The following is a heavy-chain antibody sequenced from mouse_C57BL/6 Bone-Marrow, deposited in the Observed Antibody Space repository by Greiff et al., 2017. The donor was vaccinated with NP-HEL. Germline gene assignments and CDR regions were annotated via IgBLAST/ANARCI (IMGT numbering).Heavy chain of an antibody. D-gene: IGHD1-1*02. V-gene: IGHV1-26*01. CDR3: ARERLDYGFRGFAY. CDR1: GYTFTDYY. Sequence: VQLQQSGPELVKPGASVKISCKASGYTFTDYYMNWVKQSHGKSLEWIGDINPNNGGTSYNQKFKGKATLTVDKSSSTAYMELRSLTSEDSAVYYCARERLDYGFRGFAYWGQGTLVTVSA. CDR2: INPNNGGT. J-gene: IGHJ3*01.